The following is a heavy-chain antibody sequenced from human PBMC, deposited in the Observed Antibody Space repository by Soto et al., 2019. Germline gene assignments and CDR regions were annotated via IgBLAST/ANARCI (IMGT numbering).Heavy chain of an antibody. J-gene: IGHJ4*02. D-gene: IGHD3-9*01. CDR3: ATTAAGYYSAFDY. CDR2: INPSSGGT. V-gene: IGHV1-46*01. Sequence: ASVKVSCKASEYTFTSYYMHWVRQAPGRGLEWMGIINPSSGGTSYAQKFQGRVSMTRDTSTSTVYMNLSSLISDDTAVYFCATTAAGYYSAFDYWGQGTVVTVSS. CDR1: EYTFTSYY.